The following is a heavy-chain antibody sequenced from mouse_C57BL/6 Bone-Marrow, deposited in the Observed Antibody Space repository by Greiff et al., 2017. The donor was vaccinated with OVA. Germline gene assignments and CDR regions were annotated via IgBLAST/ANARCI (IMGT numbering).Heavy chain of an antibody. D-gene: IGHD1-1*01. V-gene: IGHV1-81*01. J-gene: IGHJ2*01. CDR1: GYTFTRYG. CDR3: AIITTD. Sequence: QVQLQQSGAELARPGASVKLSCKASGYTFTRYGISWVKQRTGPGLERIGELYPRSGNTYYNEKFKGKATLTADKSSITTYRELRSLTSADSAVYFCAIITTDCGQGTTLTVSS. CDR2: LYPRSGNT.